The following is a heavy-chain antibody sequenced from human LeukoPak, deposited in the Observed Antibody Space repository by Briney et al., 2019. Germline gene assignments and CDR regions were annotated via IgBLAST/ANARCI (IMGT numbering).Heavy chain of an antibody. Sequence: PGGSLRLSCAASGFTFSNYGMTWVRQAPGKGLEWVSCISSDSSYIYYADSLKGRFTISRDNAKNSLSLQMNSLRAEDTAVYYCAELGITMIGGVWGKGTTVTISS. J-gene: IGHJ6*04. D-gene: IGHD3-10*02. CDR2: ISSDSSYI. CDR3: AELGITMIGGV. CDR1: GFTFSNYG. V-gene: IGHV3-21*06.